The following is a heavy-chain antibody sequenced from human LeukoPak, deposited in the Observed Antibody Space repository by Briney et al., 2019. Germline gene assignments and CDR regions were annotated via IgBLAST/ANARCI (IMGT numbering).Heavy chain of an antibody. J-gene: IGHJ6*02. Sequence: PGGSLRLSCAASGFTFSGYAMSWVRQAPGKGLEWVSAISGSGGSTYYADSVKGRFTISRANSKNTLYLQMNSLTAEDTALYYGAKENCAYRYSYSGMDVWGQGTTVTASS. D-gene: IGHD2-21*01. CDR3: AKENCAYRYSYSGMDV. CDR1: GFTFSGYA. CDR2: ISGSGGST. V-gene: IGHV3-23*01.